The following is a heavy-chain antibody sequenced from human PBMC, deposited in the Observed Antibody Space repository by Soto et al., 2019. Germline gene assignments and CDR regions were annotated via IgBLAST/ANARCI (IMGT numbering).Heavy chain of an antibody. V-gene: IGHV3-23*01. CDR2: ITDTGGDA. D-gene: IGHD3-10*01. CDR3: ARGSTDSYPGSRIFDF. CDR1: GLTFGSRA. J-gene: IGHJ4*02. Sequence: GSLRLSCVASGLTFGSRAMTWVRQAPGEGLQWVSTITDTGGDAKYADSVRGRFVISRDNSKKTLYLQMTSLTAEDSAMYYCARGSTDSYPGSRIFDFWGRGTLVTVSS.